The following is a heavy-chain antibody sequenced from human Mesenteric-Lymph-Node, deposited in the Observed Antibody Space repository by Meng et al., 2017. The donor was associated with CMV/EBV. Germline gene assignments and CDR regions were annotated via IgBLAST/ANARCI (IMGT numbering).Heavy chain of an antibody. D-gene: IGHD2-2*01. V-gene: IGHV4-61*01. CDR1: SVSSNSYY. J-gene: IGHJ5*02. CDR2: IYFSGT. CDR3: ARDEYCASTSCSNWFDP. Sequence: SVSSNSYYWNWIRQSPGKGLEWIGYIYFSGTNYNPSPKSRVTISIDRSKNQFSLKMRSVTAADTAVYYCARDEYCASTSCSNWFDPWGQGTLVTVSS.